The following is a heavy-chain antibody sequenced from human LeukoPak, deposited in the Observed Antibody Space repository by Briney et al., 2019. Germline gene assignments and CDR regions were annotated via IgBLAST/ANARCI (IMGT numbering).Heavy chain of an antibody. J-gene: IGHJ5*02. Sequence: PSETLSLTCAVYGGSFSGYYWSWIRQPPGKGLEWIGEINHSGSTNCNPSLKSRVTISVDTSKNQFSLKLSSVTAADTAKYYCATDKGPYSGSWYPNWFDPWGQGTLVTVSS. CDR3: ATDKGPYSGSWYPNWFDP. CDR1: GGSFSGYY. V-gene: IGHV4-34*01. D-gene: IGHD6-13*01. CDR2: INHSGST.